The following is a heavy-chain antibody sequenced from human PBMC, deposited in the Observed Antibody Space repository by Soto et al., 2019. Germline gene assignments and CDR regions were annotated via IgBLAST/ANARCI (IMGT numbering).Heavy chain of an antibody. CDR2: LRANSGDT. Sequence: QVQLVQPGAEVRKPGASVKVSCKASGDIFTNFDFNWVRQATGQGLDWIGWLRANSGDTGHDQKFQGRVRVTRDIAMSNAYMELSSLRAEDTAVYYCARYISGQGFQAWGQGTLVFVSS. J-gene: IGHJ5*02. D-gene: IGHD3-3*02. CDR1: GDIFTNFD. CDR3: ARYISGQGFQA. V-gene: IGHV1-8*01.